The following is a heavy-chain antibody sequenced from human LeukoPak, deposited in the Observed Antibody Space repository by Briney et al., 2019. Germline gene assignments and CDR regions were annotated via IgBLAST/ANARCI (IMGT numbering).Heavy chain of an antibody. CDR2: IYHSGST. J-gene: IGHJ3*02. CDR3: ARWAEQDGPYYYDSSGYPNDAFDI. V-gene: IGHV4-38-2*02. D-gene: IGHD3-22*01. CDR1: GYSISSGYY. Sequence: PSETLSLTCTVSGYSISSGYYWGWIRQPPGKGLEWIGSIYHSGSTYYNPSLKSRVTISVDTSKNQFSLKLSSVTAADTAVYYCARWAEQDGPYYYDSSGYPNDAFDIWGQGTMVTVSS.